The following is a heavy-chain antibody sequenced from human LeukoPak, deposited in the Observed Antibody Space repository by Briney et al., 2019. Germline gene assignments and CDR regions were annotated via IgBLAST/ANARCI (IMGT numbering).Heavy chain of an antibody. Sequence: GGSLRLSCAASGFTFSSYSMNWVRQAPGKGLEWVSSISSSSSYIYYADSVKGRFTISRDNAKNSLYLQMNSLRDEDTAVYYVAKVWEYGKVPGNYGGQETWFTVSS. CDR1: GFTFSSYS. CDR2: ISSSSSYI. V-gene: IGHV3-21*01. J-gene: IGHJ4*02. D-gene: IGHD3-16*01. CDR3: AKVWEYGKVPGNY.